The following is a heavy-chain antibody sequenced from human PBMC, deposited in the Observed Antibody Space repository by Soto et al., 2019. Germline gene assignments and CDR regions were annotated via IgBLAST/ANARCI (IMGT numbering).Heavy chain of an antibody. CDR2: INHSGST. Sequence: TLSLTCAVYGGSFSGYYWSWIRQPPGKGLEWIGEINHSGSTNYNPSLKSRVTISVDTSKNQFSLKLSSVTAADTAVYYCARGARITIFGVAYFGFDYWGQGTVVPV. V-gene: IGHV4-34*01. D-gene: IGHD3-3*01. CDR3: ARGARITIFGVAYFGFDY. CDR1: GGSFSGYY. J-gene: IGHJ4*02.